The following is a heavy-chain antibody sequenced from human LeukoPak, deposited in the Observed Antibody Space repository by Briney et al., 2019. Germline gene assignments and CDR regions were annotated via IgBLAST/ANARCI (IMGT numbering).Heavy chain of an antibody. CDR2: IGGSGGST. V-gene: IGHV3-23*01. D-gene: IGHD6-19*01. CDR1: GFTFSSYA. J-gene: IGHJ4*02. Sequence: GGSLRLSCEASGFTFSSYAMSWVRQAPGKGLEWVSSIGGSGGSTYYADSVKGRFTISRDNSKNTLHLQMNSLRAEDTAVYYCAKANGYSSGWYNYWGQGTLVTVSS. CDR3: AKANGYSSGWYNY.